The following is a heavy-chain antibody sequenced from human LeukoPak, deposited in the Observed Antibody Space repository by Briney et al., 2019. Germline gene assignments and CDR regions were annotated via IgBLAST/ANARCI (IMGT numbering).Heavy chain of an antibody. CDR2: ISYDASNQ. Sequence: PGGSLRLSCAASGLTFSSHAMHWVRQAPGKGPERVAVISYDASNQYYADSVKGRFTISRDNSKITLYRQMNSLRAEDTAVYYCAREIWNDVGYDYWGQGTLVTVSS. CDR3: AREIWNDVGYDY. CDR1: GLTFSSHA. D-gene: IGHD1-1*01. V-gene: IGHV3-30-3*01. J-gene: IGHJ4*02.